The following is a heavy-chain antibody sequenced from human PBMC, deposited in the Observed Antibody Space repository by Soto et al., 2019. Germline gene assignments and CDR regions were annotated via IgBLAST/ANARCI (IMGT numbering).Heavy chain of an antibody. CDR2: ISYDGSNK. CDR3: AKAISLYGSTTSCPPAASYLFYGMDV. Sequence: GGSLRLSCAASGFTFSSYGMHWVRQAPGKGLEWVALISYDGSNKNYEDSVKGRFSISRDNSKNTLYLQMNSQRAEDTAVYNCAKAISLYGSTTSCPPAASYLFYGMDVWGQGTTVTVSS. D-gene: IGHD2-2*01. V-gene: IGHV3-30*18. CDR1: GFTFSSYG. J-gene: IGHJ6*02.